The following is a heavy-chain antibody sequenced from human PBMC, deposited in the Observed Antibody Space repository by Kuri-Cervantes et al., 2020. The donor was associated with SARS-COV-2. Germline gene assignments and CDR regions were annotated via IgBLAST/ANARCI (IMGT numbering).Heavy chain of an antibody. CDR1: GDSISSYY. J-gene: IGHJ4*02. CDR3: ATHYDFWSAFDY. V-gene: IGHV4-59*08. D-gene: IGHD3-3*01. Sequence: SETLSLTCTVSGDSISSYYWSWIRQPPGKGLEWIGYIYYNGSTNYNPSLKSRVTISVDTSKNQFSLKLSSVTAADTAVYYCATHYDFWSAFDYWGQGTLVTVSS. CDR2: IYYNGST.